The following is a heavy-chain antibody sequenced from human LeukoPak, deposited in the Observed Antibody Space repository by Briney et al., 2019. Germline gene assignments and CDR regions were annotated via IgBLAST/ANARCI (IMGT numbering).Heavy chain of an antibody. CDR2: INPNSGGT. CDR1: GYXFTGYY. V-gene: IGHV1-2*02. J-gene: IGHJ5*02. CDR3: AREGGITMVRIPKQFDP. Sequence: ASVKVSCKASGYXFTGYYMHWVRQAPGQGLEWMGWINPNSGGTNYAQKFQGRVTMTRDTSISTAYMELSRLRSDDTAVYYCAREGGITMVRIPKQFDPWGQGTLVTVSS. D-gene: IGHD3-10*01.